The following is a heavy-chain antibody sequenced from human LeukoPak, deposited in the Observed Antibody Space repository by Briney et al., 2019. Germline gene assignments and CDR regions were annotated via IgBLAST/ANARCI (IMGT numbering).Heavy chain of an antibody. CDR2: IYHSGST. J-gene: IGHJ5*02. Sequence: SETLSLTCTLSGGSISSGGYYWSWIRQPPGKGLEWIGYIYHSGSTYYNPSLKSRVTISVDRSKNQFSLKLSSVTAADTAVYYCARGVEYRKTPNWFDPWGQGTLVTVSS. CDR3: ARGVEYRKTPNWFDP. CDR1: GGSISSGGYY. V-gene: IGHV4-30-2*01. D-gene: IGHD1-14*01.